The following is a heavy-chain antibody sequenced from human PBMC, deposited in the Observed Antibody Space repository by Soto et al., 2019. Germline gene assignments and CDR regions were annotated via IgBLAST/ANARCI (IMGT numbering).Heavy chain of an antibody. V-gene: IGHV4-30-4*01. CDR3: VRESTTSGPNWFDT. J-gene: IGHJ5*02. CDR2: IYYSGST. D-gene: IGHD1-1*01. CDR1: GDSIRSGNHY. Sequence: SETLSLTCTVSGDSIRSGNHYWSWIRQPPGKGLEWIGYIYYSGSTYYNPSLKSRVTISVDRSENQFSLKLTSVTAADTAVYYCVRESTTSGPNWFDTWGPGILVTVSS.